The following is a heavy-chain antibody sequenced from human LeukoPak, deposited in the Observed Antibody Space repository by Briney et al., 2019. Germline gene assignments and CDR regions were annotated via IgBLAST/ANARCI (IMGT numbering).Heavy chain of an antibody. CDR1: GYTLTELS. V-gene: IGHV1-24*01. CDR3: ATGVGYSSSWYVPVFDY. Sequence: ASVKVSCKVSGYTLTELSMHWVRQAPGKGLEWMGGFDPEDGETIHAQKFQGRVTMTEDTSTDTAYMELSSLRSEDTAVYYCATGVGYSSSWYVPVFDYWGQGTLVTVSS. CDR2: FDPEDGET. J-gene: IGHJ4*02. D-gene: IGHD6-13*01.